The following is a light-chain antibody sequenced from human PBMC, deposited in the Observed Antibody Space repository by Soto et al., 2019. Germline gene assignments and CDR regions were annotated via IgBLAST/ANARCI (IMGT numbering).Light chain of an antibody. CDR1: PGAVTSGNY. V-gene: IGLV7-46*01. J-gene: IGLJ1*01. CDR3: LLSYTGARPL. Sequence: QAVVTQEPSLTVSPGGTVTPTFGSSPGAVTSGNYPHWFQQKPGQAPRTLIYDTSNKHSWTPAWFSGSLLGGKAALTLSGAQPEDEAEYYCLLSYTGARPLFGTGTMLTVL. CDR2: DTS.